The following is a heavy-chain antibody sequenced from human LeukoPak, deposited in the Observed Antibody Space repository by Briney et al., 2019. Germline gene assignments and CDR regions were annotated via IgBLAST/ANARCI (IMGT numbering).Heavy chain of an antibody. CDR1: GFTFSRYG. J-gene: IGHJ4*02. V-gene: IGHV3-30*18. CDR2: ISYDGSNK. CDR3: AKSGGTSSSGLGY. D-gene: IGHD6-13*01. Sequence: GGSLRLSCAASGFTFSRYGMHWVRQAPGKGLEWVAVISYDGSNKYYADSVKGRFTISRDNSKNTLYLQMNSLRAEDTAVYYCAKSGGTSSSGLGYWGQGTLVTVSS.